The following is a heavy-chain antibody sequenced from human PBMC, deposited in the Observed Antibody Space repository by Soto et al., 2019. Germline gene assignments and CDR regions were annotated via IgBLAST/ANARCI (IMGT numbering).Heavy chain of an antibody. Sequence: PGGSLRLSCAASGFTFSSYGMHWVRQAPGKGLGWVAVIWYDGSNKYYADSVKGRFTISRDNSKNTLYLQLNSLRAEDTAVYYCARESTLVLDYWGQGTLVTVSS. V-gene: IGHV3-33*01. CDR3: ARESTLVLDY. CDR2: IWYDGSNK. CDR1: GFTFSSYG. J-gene: IGHJ4*02.